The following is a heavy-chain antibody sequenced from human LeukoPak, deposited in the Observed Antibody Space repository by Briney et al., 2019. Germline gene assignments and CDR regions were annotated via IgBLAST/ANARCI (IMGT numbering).Heavy chain of an antibody. Sequence: SGSTLGETPQNPTPTFTLSGVSLSTSGGGVGWVPQPPRKAPGGAGLLFWNDDKRYSPSLKSRLTITKDTSKNQVVLTMTNMDPVDTATYYCAHKQHRGAAAGRLGRYFDYWGQGTLVTVSS. D-gene: IGHD6-13*01. V-gene: IGHV2-5*01. J-gene: IGHJ4*02. CDR2: LFWNDDK. CDR1: GVSLSTSGGG. CDR3: AHKQHRGAAAGRLGRYFDY.